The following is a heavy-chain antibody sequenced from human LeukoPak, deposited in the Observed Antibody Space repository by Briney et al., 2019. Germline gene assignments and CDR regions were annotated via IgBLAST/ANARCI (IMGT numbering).Heavy chain of an antibody. D-gene: IGHD2-15*01. V-gene: IGHV1-69*05. CDR2: IIAIFGTA. CDR1: GGTFSSYA. J-gene: IGHJ4*02. Sequence: SVKVSCKASGGTFSSYAISWVRQAPGQGLEWMGRIIAIFGTANYAQKFQGRVTITTDESTITAYMELSNLRSEDTAVYYCARLNLDSGGSWYYFDYWGQGTLVTVSS. CDR3: ARLNLDSGGSWYYFDY.